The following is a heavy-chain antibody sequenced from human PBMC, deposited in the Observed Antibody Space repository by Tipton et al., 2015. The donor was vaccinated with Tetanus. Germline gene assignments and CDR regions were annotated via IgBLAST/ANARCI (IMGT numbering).Heavy chain of an antibody. D-gene: IGHD3-22*01. CDR3: ARDRGDYIYYGMDV. V-gene: IGHV1-2*02. CDR2: IDPNSGGT. Sequence: QLVQSGAEVKKPGASAKVSCKASGYTFTGYYMYWVRQAPGQGLEWMGWIDPNSGGTVYAQKFQGRVTMTRDTSISTAYMERRSLRSDDTAVYYCARDRGDYIYYGMDVWGPGTTVTVS. J-gene: IGHJ6*02. CDR1: GYTFTGYY.